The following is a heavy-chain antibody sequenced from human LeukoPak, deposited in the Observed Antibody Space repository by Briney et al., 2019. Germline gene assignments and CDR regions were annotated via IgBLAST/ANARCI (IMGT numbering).Heavy chain of an antibody. CDR1: GFTFSSYS. D-gene: IGHD3-9*01. Sequence: GGSLRLSGAASGFTFSSYSMNWVRQAPGKGLEWVSSISSSSSYIYYADSVKGRFTISRDNAKNSLYLQMNSLRAEDTAVYYCARDRDYDILTGYYYYGMDVWGKGTTVTVSS. CDR3: ARDRDYDILTGYYYYGMDV. CDR2: ISSSSSYI. J-gene: IGHJ6*04. V-gene: IGHV3-21*01.